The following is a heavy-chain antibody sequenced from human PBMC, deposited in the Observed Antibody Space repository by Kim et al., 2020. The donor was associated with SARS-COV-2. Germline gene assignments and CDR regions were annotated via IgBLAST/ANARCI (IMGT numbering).Heavy chain of an antibody. CDR2: IYWDDDK. Sequence: SGPTLVKATQTLTLTCTFSGFSLSTRGVGVGWIRQPPGKALEWLALIYWDDDKRYSPSLKSRLTITKDTSKNQVVLTMTNVDPVDTATYYCAHRAYYDFWSKAFDIWGQGTMVTVSS. CDR1: GFSLSTRGVG. V-gene: IGHV2-5*02. CDR3: AHRAYYDFWSKAFDI. J-gene: IGHJ3*02. D-gene: IGHD3-3*01.